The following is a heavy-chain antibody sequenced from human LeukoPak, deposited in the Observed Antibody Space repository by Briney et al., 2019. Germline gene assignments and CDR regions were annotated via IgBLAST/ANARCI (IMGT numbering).Heavy chain of an antibody. CDR3: ARGTRMTTVTSPFDY. CDR1: GGTFSSYA. V-gene: IGHV1-69*13. J-gene: IGHJ4*02. D-gene: IGHD4-11*01. CDR2: IIPIFGTA. Sequence: SVKVSCKASGGTFSSYAISWVRQAPGQGLEWMGGIIPIFGTANYAQKFQGRVTITADESTSTAYMELSSLRSEDTAVYYCARGTRMTTVTSPFDYWGQGTLVTVSS.